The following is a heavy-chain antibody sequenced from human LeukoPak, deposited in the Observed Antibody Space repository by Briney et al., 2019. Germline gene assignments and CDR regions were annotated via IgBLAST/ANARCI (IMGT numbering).Heavy chain of an antibody. J-gene: IGHJ4*02. CDR3: ARGDGYNYWDY. CDR1: GFTVSSNY. Sequence: TGGSLRLSCAASGFTVSSNYMSWLRQAPGKGLEWVSVIYIGGNTYYADSVKGRFTISRDNSKNTLYLQMNSLTAEDTAVYYCARGDGYNYWDYWGQGTLVTVSS. V-gene: IGHV3-53*01. D-gene: IGHD5-24*01. CDR2: IYIGGNT.